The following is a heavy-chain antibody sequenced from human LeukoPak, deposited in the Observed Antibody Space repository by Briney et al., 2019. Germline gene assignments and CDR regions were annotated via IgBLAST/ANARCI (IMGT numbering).Heavy chain of an antibody. Sequence: PGGSLRLSCVASGFTFSNYVMNWVRQAPGSELEWVSSISTSSSHIYYADSVKGRFTISRDNAKNSLYLQMNSLRAEDTAVYYCARESSGWNGYWGQGTLVTVSS. CDR2: ISTSSSHI. CDR1: GFTFSNYV. CDR3: ARESSGWNGY. D-gene: IGHD6-19*01. V-gene: IGHV3-21*01. J-gene: IGHJ4*02.